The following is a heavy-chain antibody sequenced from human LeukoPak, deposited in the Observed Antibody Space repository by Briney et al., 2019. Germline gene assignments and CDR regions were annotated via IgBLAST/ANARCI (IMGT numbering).Heavy chain of an antibody. V-gene: IGHV4-38-2*02. D-gene: IGHD6-19*01. CDR1: GYSISSAYY. CDR2: IYHSGSS. Sequence: SETLSLTCTVSGYSISSAYYWGWIRQSPGKGLEWIGSIYHSGSSYYNPSLKSRVTISVDTSKNQFSMNLNSVTAADTGVYYCARGAGPPWFDPWGQGTLVTVSS. CDR3: ARGAGPPWFDP. J-gene: IGHJ5*02.